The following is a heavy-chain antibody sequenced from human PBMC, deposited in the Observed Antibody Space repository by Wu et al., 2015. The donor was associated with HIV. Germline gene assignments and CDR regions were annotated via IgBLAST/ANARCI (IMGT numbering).Heavy chain of an antibody. CDR3: ATEGAYFLTTSLDS. J-gene: IGHJ4*02. V-gene: IGHV1-69*13. CDR1: GTTFSSHS. Sequence: QVQLVQSGAEVKKPGSSVKVSCKASGTTFSSHSISWIRQAPGQGLEWMGRIIPIFNTADYAQKFQGRVTITADESTNTAYMQLSSLRFDDTAIYYCATEGAYFLTTSLDSWGQGTLVTVSS. CDR2: IIPIFNTA. D-gene: IGHD4-11*01.